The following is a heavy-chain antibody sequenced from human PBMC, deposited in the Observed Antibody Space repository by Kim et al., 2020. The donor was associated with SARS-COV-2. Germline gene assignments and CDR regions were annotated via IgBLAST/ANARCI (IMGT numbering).Heavy chain of an antibody. CDR1: GFTFNIYT. V-gene: IGHV3-23*01. CDR3: ASHQRGYSEYEPMDV. J-gene: IGHJ6*02. CDR2: ISASGHLT. D-gene: IGHD4-4*01. Sequence: GGSLRLSCAASGFTFNIYTMGWVRQAPGKGLDWVSTISASGHLTYYADSVKGRFAISRDNSKNTFYLQMNSLTSEDTALYYCASHQRGYSEYEPMDVWG.